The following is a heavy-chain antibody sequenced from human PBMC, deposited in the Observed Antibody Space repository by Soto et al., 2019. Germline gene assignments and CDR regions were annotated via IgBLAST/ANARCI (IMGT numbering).Heavy chain of an antibody. CDR3: ARDAIVGDRATQVNLYYLYGMDV. Sequence: ASVKVSGEASGYTFTSYYMHWVRQAPGQGLEWMGIINPSGGSTSYAQKFQGRVTMTRDTSTSTVYMELSSLRSEDTAVYYCARDAIVGDRATQVNLYYLYGMDVWVHVTNVTLS. J-gene: IGHJ6*02. CDR2: INPSGGST. CDR1: GYTFTSYY. V-gene: IGHV1-46*01. D-gene: IGHD5-18*01.